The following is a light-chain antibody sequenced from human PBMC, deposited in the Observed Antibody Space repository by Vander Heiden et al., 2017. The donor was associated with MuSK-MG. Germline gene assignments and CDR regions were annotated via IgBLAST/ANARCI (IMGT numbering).Light chain of an antibody. J-gene: IGKJ1*01. CDR1: QRVLYSANNKNY. V-gene: IGKV4-1*01. Sequence: DIVMTQSPDSLAVSLGERATINCKSSQRVLYSANNKNYLSWYQQKPGQPPKLLIYWASTRESGVPDRFSGSGSGTDFTLTISSLQAEDVAVYYCQQCDSVPWTFGQGTKVEI. CDR3: QQCDSVPWT. CDR2: WAS.